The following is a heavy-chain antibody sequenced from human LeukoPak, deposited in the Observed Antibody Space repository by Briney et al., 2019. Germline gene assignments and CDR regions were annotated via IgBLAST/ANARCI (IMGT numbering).Heavy chain of an antibody. CDR1: GGSISSYY. CDR2: IYYSGST. J-gene: IGHJ4*02. D-gene: IGHD6-19*01. V-gene: IGHV4-59*08. CDR3: ARHSRPWLGFDY. Sequence: PSETLSLTCTVSGGSISSYYWSWIRQPPGKGLEWVGYIYYSGSTNYNPSLKSRVTISVDTSKNQFSLKLSSVTAADTAVYYCARHSRPWLGFDYWGQGTLVTVSS.